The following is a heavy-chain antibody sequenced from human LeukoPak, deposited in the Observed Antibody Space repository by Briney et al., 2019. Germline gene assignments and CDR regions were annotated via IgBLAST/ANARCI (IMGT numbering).Heavy chain of an antibody. CDR3: ARVLVPAAIYLHNWFDP. Sequence: ASVKVSCKASGYTFTGYYMHCVRQAPGQGLEWMVWINPNSGGTNYAQKFQGRVTMTRDTSISTAYMELSRLRSDDTAVYYCARVLVPAAIYLHNWFDPWGQGTLVTVSS. J-gene: IGHJ5*02. CDR2: INPNSGGT. CDR1: GYTFTGYY. D-gene: IGHD2-2*01. V-gene: IGHV1-2*02.